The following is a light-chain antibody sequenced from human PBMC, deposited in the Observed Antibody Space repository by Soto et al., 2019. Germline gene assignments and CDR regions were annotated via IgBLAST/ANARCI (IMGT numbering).Light chain of an antibody. J-gene: IGLJ1*01. V-gene: IGLV2-8*01. Sequence: QSVLAQPPSASGSLGQSVTISCTGTSSDVGGYNYVSWYQQHPGKAPKLMIYEVSERPSGVPDRFSGSKSSNTASLTVSGLQAEDEADYYCSSYAGSNNFVFGTGTKVTVL. CDR3: SSYAGSNNFV. CDR1: SSDVGGYNY. CDR2: EVS.